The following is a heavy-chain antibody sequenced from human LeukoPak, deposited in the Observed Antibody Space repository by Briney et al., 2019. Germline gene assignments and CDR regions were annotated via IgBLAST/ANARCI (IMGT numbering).Heavy chain of an antibody. CDR1: GGSISSGGYS. J-gene: IGHJ5*02. CDR2: IYHSGST. D-gene: IGHD2-2*01. CDR3: ARARIVVVPAAMFLNWFDP. V-gene: IGHV4-30-2*01. Sequence: PSQTLSLTCAVSGGSISSGGYSWSWIRQPPGKGLEWIGYIYHSGSTYYNPSVKSRVTISVDRSKNQFSLKLSSVTAADTAVYYCARARIVVVPAAMFLNWFDPWGQGTLVTVSS.